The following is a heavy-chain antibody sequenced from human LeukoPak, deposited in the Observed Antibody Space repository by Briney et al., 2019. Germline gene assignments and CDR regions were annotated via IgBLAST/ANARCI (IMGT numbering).Heavy chain of an antibody. Sequence: GASVKVSCKASTYTFTRYGISWVRQAPGQGLEWMGWISGYNGNTNYAQKFQGRVTMTTDTSTSTAYMELRSLRYDDTAVYYCARGNHRDADAFDIWGQGTMVTVSS. CDR2: ISGYNGNT. CDR3: ARGNHRDADAFDI. V-gene: IGHV1-18*01. J-gene: IGHJ3*02. CDR1: TYTFTRYG. D-gene: IGHD1-14*01.